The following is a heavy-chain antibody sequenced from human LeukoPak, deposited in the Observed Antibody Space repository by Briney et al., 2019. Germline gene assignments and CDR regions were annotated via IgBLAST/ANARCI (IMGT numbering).Heavy chain of an antibody. CDR3: ARDVSKRYCSGGSCYLDY. J-gene: IGHJ4*02. D-gene: IGHD2-15*01. Sequence: VASVKVSCKASGGTFSSYEISWVRQAPGQGLEWMGWISAYNGNTNYAQKLQGRVTMTTDTSTSTAYMELRSLRSDDTAVYYCARDVSKRYCSGGSCYLDYWGQGTLVTVSS. CDR1: GGTFSSYE. CDR2: ISAYNGNT. V-gene: IGHV1-18*01.